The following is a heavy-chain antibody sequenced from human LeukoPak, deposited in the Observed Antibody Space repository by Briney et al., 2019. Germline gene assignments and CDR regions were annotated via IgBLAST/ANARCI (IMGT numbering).Heavy chain of an antibody. Sequence: GGSLRLSCAASGLTFSSYSMNWVRQAPGKGLEWVSHISGSSSTIYYADSVKGRFSISRDNSNNILYLQMNNLTPEDTAIYYCVKEKTTVTSRGAFEIWGHGTMVTVSS. CDR1: GLTFSSYS. J-gene: IGHJ3*02. CDR3: VKEKTTVTSRGAFEI. D-gene: IGHD4-17*01. V-gene: IGHV3-48*01. CDR2: ISGSSSTI.